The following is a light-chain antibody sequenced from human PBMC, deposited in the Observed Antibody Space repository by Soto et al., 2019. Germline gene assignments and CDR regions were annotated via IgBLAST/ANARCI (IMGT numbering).Light chain of an antibody. CDR1: QSVSN. J-gene: IGKJ1*01. Sequence: EIVLKQSPGTPSLSPGERATLSCRASQSVSNNQQKPGQAPRLLICGASNRASDIPDRFSGFGSGTDFTLTISRLEPEDFAVYYCHQYGTSPPWTFGQGTKVDIK. CDR3: HQYGTSPPWT. CDR2: GAS. V-gene: IGKV3-20*01.